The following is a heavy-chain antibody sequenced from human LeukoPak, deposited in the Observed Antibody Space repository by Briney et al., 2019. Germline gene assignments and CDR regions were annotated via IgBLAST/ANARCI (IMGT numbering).Heavy chain of an antibody. CDR2: INHSGST. CDR1: GGSFSGYY. CDR3: ARDRRNYYDSSGYTRRFDY. Sequence: PSETLSLTCAVYGGSFSGYYWSWIRQPPGEGLEWIGEINHSGSTNYNPSLKSRVTISVDTSKNQFSLKLSSVSAADTAVYYCARDRRNYYDSSGYTRRFDYWGQGTLVTVSS. V-gene: IGHV4-34*01. J-gene: IGHJ4*02. D-gene: IGHD3-22*01.